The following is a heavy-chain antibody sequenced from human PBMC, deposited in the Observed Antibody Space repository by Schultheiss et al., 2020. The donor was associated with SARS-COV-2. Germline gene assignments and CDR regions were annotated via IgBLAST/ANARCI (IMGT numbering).Heavy chain of an antibody. D-gene: IGHD5-18*01. J-gene: IGHJ4*02. CDR1: GVTFSSYA. CDR3: ATLDTDFDY. V-gene: IGHV3-33*05. Sequence: GGSLRLSCAASGVTFSSYAMHWVRQAPGKGLEWVAVISYDGSNKYYADSVKGRFTISRDNSKNTLYLQMNSLRAEDTAVYYCATLDTDFDYWGQGTLVTVSS. CDR2: ISYDGSNK.